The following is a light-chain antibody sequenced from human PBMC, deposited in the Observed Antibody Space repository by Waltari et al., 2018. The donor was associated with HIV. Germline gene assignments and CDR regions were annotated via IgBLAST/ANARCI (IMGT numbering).Light chain of an antibody. V-gene: IGLV2-14*03. CDR2: DVT. CDR3: ESYTSTSVWV. J-gene: IGLJ3*02. Sequence: QSALPQPASVSGSPGQSITISCTGSSSAVGGYNFVSWYQQHPGNAPRVLIYDVTTRPSGVSDRFSGSRSGDTASLTISGLQPEDEADYYCESYTSTSVWVFGGGTRLTVL. CDR1: SSAVGGYNF.